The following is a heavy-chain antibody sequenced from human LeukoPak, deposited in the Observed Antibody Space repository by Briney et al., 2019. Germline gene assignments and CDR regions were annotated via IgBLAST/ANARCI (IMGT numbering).Heavy chain of an antibody. J-gene: IGHJ5*02. CDR3: ATLGTNYYGSGSYYWFDP. D-gene: IGHD3-10*01. CDR2: FNPEDGET. Sequence: ASVKVSCQVSGYTLTELSMHWVRQVPGKGLEWMGGFNPEDGETIYAQKFQGRVTMTEDTSTDTAYMELSSLRSEDTAVYYCATLGTNYYGSGSYYWFDPWGQGTLVTVSS. V-gene: IGHV1-24*01. CDR1: GYTLTELS.